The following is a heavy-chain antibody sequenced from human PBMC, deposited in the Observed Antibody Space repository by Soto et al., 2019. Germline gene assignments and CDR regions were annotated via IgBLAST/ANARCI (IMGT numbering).Heavy chain of an antibody. Sequence: SETLSLTCTVSGGSVSNSNYYWGWIRQSPGKGLEWIGSVYYRGRSYSKSSVKSRVTISVDTSKNQFSLNLNSVTASDTAVYFCVSQRTSVLTQAYFDYWGPGTLVTVSS. V-gene: IGHV4-39*01. D-gene: IGHD2-8*01. CDR3: VSQRTSVLTQAYFDY. CDR2: VYYRGRS. CDR1: GGSVSNSNYY. J-gene: IGHJ4*02.